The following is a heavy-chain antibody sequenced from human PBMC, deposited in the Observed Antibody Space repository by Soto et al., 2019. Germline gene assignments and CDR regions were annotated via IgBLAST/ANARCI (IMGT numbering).Heavy chain of an antibody. D-gene: IGHD2-2*01. CDR1: GGSFIGYY. V-gene: IGHV4-34*01. CDR3: ARGGTKDIVVVPADMLHFPDY. CDR2: INHSGST. J-gene: IGHJ4*02. Sequence: QVQLQQWGAGLLKPSETLSLTCAVYGGSFIGYYWSWIRQPPEKGLEWIGEINHSGSTNYNPSLKSRVTISVDTSKNQLSLKLSSGTAADTAVYYCARGGTKDIVVVPADMLHFPDYWGQGTLVTVAS.